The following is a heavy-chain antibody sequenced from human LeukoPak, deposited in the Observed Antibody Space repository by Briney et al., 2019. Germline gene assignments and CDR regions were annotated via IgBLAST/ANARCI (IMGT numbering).Heavy chain of an antibody. J-gene: IGHJ5*02. Sequence: PSETLSLTCTVSGGSISSGGYYWSWIRQPPGKGLEWIGYIYHSGSTYYNPSLKSRVTISVDRSKNQFSLKLSSVTAADTAVYYCARDHVFRNDHNWFDPWGQGTLVTVSS. CDR2: IYHSGST. CDR3: ARDHVFRNDHNWFDP. CDR1: GGSISSGGYY. D-gene: IGHD1-1*01. V-gene: IGHV4-30-2*01.